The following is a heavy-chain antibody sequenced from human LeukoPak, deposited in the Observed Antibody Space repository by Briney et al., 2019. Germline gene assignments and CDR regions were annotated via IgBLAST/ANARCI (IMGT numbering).Heavy chain of an antibody. Sequence: SETLSLTCAVYGGSFSGYYWSWIRQPPGKGLEWIGEINHSGSTNYNPSLKSRATTSVDTSKNQFSLKLSSVTAADTAVYYCASNTAMVHMDVWGQGTTVTVSS. CDR2: INHSGST. CDR3: ASNTAMVHMDV. J-gene: IGHJ6*02. D-gene: IGHD5-18*01. CDR1: GGSFSGYY. V-gene: IGHV4-34*01.